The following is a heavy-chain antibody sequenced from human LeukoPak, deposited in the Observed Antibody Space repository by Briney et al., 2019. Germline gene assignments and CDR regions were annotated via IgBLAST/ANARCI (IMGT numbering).Heavy chain of an antibody. V-gene: IGHV4-59*01. CDR3: ARGVNSGYFDY. CDR1: GGSISSYY. J-gene: IGHJ4*02. D-gene: IGHD1-26*01. Sequence: PSETLSLTCTVSGGSISSYYWSWIRQPPGKGLEWIGYIYYSGSTNYNSSFKSRVTISIDTSKNQFSLKLTSVTAADTAVYYCARGVNSGYFDYCGQGTLVTVSS. CDR2: IYYSGST.